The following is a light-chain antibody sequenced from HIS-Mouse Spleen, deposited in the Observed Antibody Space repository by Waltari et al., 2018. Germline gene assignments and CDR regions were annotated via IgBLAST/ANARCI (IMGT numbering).Light chain of an antibody. V-gene: IGLV2-23*01. Sequence: QSALTQPASVYGSPGQSITTSCTGTSSDVGGDTLVTWYQQHPGKAPKLVIYEGSKRPSGVSNRFSGSKSGNTASLTISGLQAEDEADYYCCSYAGSSTVVFGGGTKLTVL. CDR3: CSYAGSSTVV. J-gene: IGLJ2*01. CDR1: SSDVGGDTL. CDR2: EGS.